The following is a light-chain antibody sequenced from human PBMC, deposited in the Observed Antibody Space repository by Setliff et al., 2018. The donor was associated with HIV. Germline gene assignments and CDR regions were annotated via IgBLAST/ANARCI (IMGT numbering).Light chain of an antibody. J-gene: IGLJ1*01. CDR1: SNDIGGYDY. CDR3: CSYAGPTYV. V-gene: IGLV2-11*01. Sequence: QSVLTQPRSVSGPPGQSVTFSCTGSSNDIGGYDYVSWYQQHPGKAPKLMIFDVTKRPSGVPDRFSGSKSGSTASLTISGLQADDEAVYYCCSYAGPTYVFGSGTKVTVL. CDR2: DVT.